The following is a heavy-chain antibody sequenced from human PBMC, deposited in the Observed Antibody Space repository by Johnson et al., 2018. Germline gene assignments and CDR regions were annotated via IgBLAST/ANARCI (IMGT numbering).Heavy chain of an antibody. V-gene: IGHV1-46*01. CDR2: INPSGGST. J-gene: IGHJ6*02. Sequence: LVQSGAEVKKPGASVKVSCKASGYTFTSYYMHWVRQAPGQGLEWMGIINPSGGSTSYAQKFQGRVTMTRDTSTSEVYMELSSLRSEDTAGYYCARTTPNYGMDVWGQGTTVTVSS. CDR1: GYTFTSYY. CDR3: ARTTPNYGMDV. D-gene: IGHD4-11*01.